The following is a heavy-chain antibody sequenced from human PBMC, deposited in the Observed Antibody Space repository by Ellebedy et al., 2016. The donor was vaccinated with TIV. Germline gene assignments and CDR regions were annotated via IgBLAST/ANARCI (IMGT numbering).Heavy chain of an antibody. D-gene: IGHD2-2*01. V-gene: IGHV3-7*03. CDR2: IHQDGGEK. J-gene: IGHJ4*02. CDR3: ARDFPGTVVIAFDY. CDR1: VFTFSNYW. Sequence: GESLKISCAASVFTFSNYWMTWVRQAPGKGLEWVANIHQDGGEKYYVDSVEGRFTISRDNARNSLYLQMNSLRAEDTAVYYCARDFPGTVVIAFDYWGQGTLGTVS.